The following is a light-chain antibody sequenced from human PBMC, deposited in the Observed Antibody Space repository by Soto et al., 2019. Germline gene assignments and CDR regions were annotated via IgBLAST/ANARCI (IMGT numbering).Light chain of an antibody. Sequence: NVLTQSPATLSVSPGERATLSCRASQSVSSNLAWYQQKPGQAPRLLIYGASTRATGIPARFSGSGSGTEFTVTISSLQSEDFAIYYCQQYDIWPPYTFGQGTKVDIK. V-gene: IGKV3-15*01. J-gene: IGKJ2*01. CDR3: QQYDIWPPYT. CDR1: QSVSSN. CDR2: GAS.